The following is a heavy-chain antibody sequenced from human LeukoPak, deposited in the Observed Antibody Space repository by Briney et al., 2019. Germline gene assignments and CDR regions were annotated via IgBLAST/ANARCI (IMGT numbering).Heavy chain of an antibody. CDR2: ITSSGDTI. CDR3: ATYGSGSGTFFDS. J-gene: IGHJ4*01. V-gene: IGHV3-48*04. CDR1: VFPFSRYS. Sequence: GGSLRLSCTTSVFPFSRYSMNWVRQAPGKGLEWVSYITSSGDTIYYADSVKGRFTISRDNAKNSLYLQMNSLRAEDTALYYCATYGSGSGTFFDSWGQGTLVTVSS. D-gene: IGHD3-10*01.